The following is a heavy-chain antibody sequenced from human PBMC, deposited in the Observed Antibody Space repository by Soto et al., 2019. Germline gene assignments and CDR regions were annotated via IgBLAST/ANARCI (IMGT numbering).Heavy chain of an antibody. CDR1: GFTFSGYW. V-gene: IGHV3-74*01. CDR3: GLEATFDY. Sequence: EVQLVESGGGLVQPGGSLRLSCAASGFTFSGYWMHWVRQGPGKGLVWVSRINSDGSVTHYADSVKGRFTISRDNSKNAMYLQMNSLRDEDTAVYYCGLEATFDYWSQGTLVTVSS. D-gene: IGHD5-12*01. J-gene: IGHJ4*02. CDR2: INSDGSVT.